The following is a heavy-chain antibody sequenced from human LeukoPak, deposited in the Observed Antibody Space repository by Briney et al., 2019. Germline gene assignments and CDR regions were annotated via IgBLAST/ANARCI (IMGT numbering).Heavy chain of an antibody. CDR3: ARGGSITMIVEYPPFDP. CDR1: GYTFTGYY. D-gene: IGHD3-22*01. Sequence: GVSVKVSCKASGYTFTGYYMHWVRQAPGQGLEWMGWINPNSGGTNYAQKFQGRVTMTRDTSISTAYMELSRLRSDDTAVYYCARGGSITMIVEYPPFDPWGQGTLVTVSS. CDR2: INPNSGGT. V-gene: IGHV1-2*02. J-gene: IGHJ5*02.